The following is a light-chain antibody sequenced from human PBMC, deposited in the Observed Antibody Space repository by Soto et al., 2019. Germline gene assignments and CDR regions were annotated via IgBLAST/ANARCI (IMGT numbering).Light chain of an antibody. CDR2: DAS. CDR1: QSVSSSS. Sequence: EIVLTQSPDTLSLSPGERATLSCRASQSVSSSSLAWYQQKPGQAPRLLIYDASNRATGIPARFSGSGSGTDFTLTISSLEPEDFAVYYCQQRSNWPPRTFGPGTKVDIK. V-gene: IGKV3D-20*02. J-gene: IGKJ3*01. CDR3: QQRSNWPPRT.